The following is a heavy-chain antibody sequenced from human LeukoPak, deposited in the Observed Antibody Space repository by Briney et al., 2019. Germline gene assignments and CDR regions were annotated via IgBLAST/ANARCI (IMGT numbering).Heavy chain of an antibody. CDR1: GFTFSDSW. CDR3: TTDFPNY. CDR2: VKVKTDGGTT. V-gene: IGHV3-15*01. D-gene: IGHD2/OR15-2a*01. Sequence: GGSLRLSCEASGFTFSDSWMRWVRQAPGKGLEWVGRVKVKTDGGTTDYAAPVKGRFTISRDDSQNTLYMQMTSLKTEDTAVYYCTTDFPNYWGQGTPVTVSS. J-gene: IGHJ4*02.